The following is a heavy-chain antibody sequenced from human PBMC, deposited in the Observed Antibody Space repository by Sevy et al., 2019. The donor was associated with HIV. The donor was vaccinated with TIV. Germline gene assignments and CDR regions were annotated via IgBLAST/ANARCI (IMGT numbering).Heavy chain of an antibody. D-gene: IGHD1-1*01. CDR1: GFTFNMYG. Sequence: GGSLRLSCAASGFTFNMYGMHWVHQAPGKGLEWVGQIWYDGSIKKYADSVKGRFTISRDKSKSTLYLQMNSLRGEDTAVYFCASEHNWDDAFDIWGQGTMVTVS. J-gene: IGHJ3*02. CDR2: IWYDGSIK. CDR3: ASEHNWDDAFDI. V-gene: IGHV3-33*08.